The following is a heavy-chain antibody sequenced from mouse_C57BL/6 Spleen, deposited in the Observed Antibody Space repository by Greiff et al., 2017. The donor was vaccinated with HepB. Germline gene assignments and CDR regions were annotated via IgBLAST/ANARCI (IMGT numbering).Heavy chain of an antibody. D-gene: IGHD1-1*01. CDR2: IYPGDGDT. CDR3: ALITTVVHAMDY. CDR1: GYAFSSSW. J-gene: IGHJ4*01. V-gene: IGHV1-82*01. Sequence: QVQLQQSGPELVKPGASVKISCKASGYAFSSSWMNWVKQRPGKGLEWIGRIYPGDGDTNYNGKFKGKATLTADKSSSTAYMQLSSLTSEDSAVYFCALITTVVHAMDYWGQGTSVTVSS.